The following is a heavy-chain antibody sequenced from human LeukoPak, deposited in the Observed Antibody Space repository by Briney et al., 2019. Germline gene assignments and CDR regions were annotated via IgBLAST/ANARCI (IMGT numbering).Heavy chain of an antibody. D-gene: IGHD1-26*01. CDR1: GFTFSSYN. V-gene: IGHV3-21*06. CDR3: ARDPYSGSYGPYYYYYMDV. Sequence: GGSLRLSCAASGFTFSSYNMNWVRQAPGKGPEWVSSITSSSSYIYYADSVKGRFTISRDNAKNSLYLQMDSLRVEDTAVYYCARDPYSGSYGPYYYYYMDVWGEGTTVTISS. CDR2: ITSSSSYI. J-gene: IGHJ6*03.